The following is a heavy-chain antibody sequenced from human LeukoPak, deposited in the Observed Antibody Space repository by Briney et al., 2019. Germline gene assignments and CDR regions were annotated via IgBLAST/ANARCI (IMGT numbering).Heavy chain of an antibody. CDR3: ARDLMYYYDSSGYYALRY. CDR1: GGTFSSYA. CDR2: IIPIFGTA. D-gene: IGHD3-22*01. J-gene: IGHJ4*02. Sequence: ASVKVSCKASGGTFSSYAISWVRQAPGQGLEWMGGIIPIFGTANYARKFQGRVTITADESTSTAYMELSSLRSEDTAVYYCARDLMYYYDSSGYYALRYWGQGTLVTVSS. V-gene: IGHV1-69*01.